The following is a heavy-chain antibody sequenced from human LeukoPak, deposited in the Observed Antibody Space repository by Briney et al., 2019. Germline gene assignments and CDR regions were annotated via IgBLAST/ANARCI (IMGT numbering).Heavy chain of an antibody. J-gene: IGHJ4*02. CDR3: AKDRPLYSSGWLFDY. CDR2: ISYDGSNK. CDR1: GFTFSSYG. Sequence: GGSLRLSCAASGFTFSSYGMHWVRQAPGKGLEWVAVISYDGSNKYYADSVRGRFTISRDNSKNTLYLQMNSLRAEDTAVYYCAKDRPLYSSGWLFDYWGQGTLVTVSS. V-gene: IGHV3-30*18. D-gene: IGHD6-19*01.